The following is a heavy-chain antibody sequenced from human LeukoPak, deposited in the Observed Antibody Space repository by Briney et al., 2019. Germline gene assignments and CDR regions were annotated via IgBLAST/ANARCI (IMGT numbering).Heavy chain of an antibody. CDR2: ISAYNGNT. D-gene: IGHD2-21*02. CDR1: GYTFTSYG. CDR3: ARGLPLVVTANPPHNWFDP. Sequence: GASVKVSCKASGYTFTSYGISWVRQAPGQGLEWMGWISAYNGNTNYAQKLQGRVTMTTDTSTSTAYMELRSLRSDDTAVYYCARGLPLVVTANPPHNWFDPWGQGTLVTVSS. J-gene: IGHJ5*02. V-gene: IGHV1-18*01.